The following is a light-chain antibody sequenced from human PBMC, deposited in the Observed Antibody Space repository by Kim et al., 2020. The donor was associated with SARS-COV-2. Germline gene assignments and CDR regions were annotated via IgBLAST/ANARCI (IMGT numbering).Light chain of an antibody. V-gene: IGKV1-27*01. CDR1: QGIINY. Sequence: ASVGDRVTITCRASQGIINYLAWFQQKPGKLPELLIFAASTLQSAVPSRFGASGSGTDFTLTISNLQPEDAATYYCQEYYSSPWTFGRGTKVDIK. CDR2: AAS. CDR3: QEYYSSPWT. J-gene: IGKJ1*01.